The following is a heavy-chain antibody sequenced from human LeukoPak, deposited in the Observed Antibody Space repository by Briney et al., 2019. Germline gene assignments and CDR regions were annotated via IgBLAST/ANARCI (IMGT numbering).Heavy chain of an antibody. V-gene: IGHV3-7*04. Sequence: PGGSLRLSCAASGFTFSSHWMNWVRQAPGKGLEWVANINQDGGVQYYVDSVKGRFTISRDNAENSLYLQINSLRAEDTAVYYCARGMTVAANWFDPWGQGTLVTVSS. CDR2: INQDGGVQ. CDR1: GFTFSSHW. CDR3: ARGMTVAANWFDP. J-gene: IGHJ5*02. D-gene: IGHD6-19*01.